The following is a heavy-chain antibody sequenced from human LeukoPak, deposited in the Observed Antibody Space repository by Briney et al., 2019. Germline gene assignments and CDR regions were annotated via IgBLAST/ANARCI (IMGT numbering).Heavy chain of an antibody. J-gene: IGHJ3*02. V-gene: IGHV4-28*06. CDR3: ARNQGDAFDI. Sequence: SDTLSLTCAVSGYSISSSNWWGWIRQPPGKGLEWIGYIYYSGSTNYNPSLKSRVTMSVDTSKNQFSLKLSSVTALDTAVYYCARNQGDAFDIWGQGTMVTVSS. CDR2: IYYSGST. CDR1: GYSISSSNW.